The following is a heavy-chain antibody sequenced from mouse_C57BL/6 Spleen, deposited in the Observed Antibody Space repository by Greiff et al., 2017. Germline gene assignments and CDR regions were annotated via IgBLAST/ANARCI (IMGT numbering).Heavy chain of an antibody. V-gene: IGHV1-15*01. CDR1: GYTFTDYE. J-gene: IGHJ1*03. CDR3: TRGQYYGSSYRYFDV. Sequence: QVQLQQSGAELVRPGASVTLSCKASGYTFTDYEMHWVKQTPVHGLEWIGAIDPETGGTAYNQKFKGKAKLTADKSSSTAYMELSSLTSEDSAVYYCTRGQYYGSSYRYFDVWGTGTTVTVSS. D-gene: IGHD1-1*01. CDR2: IDPETGGT.